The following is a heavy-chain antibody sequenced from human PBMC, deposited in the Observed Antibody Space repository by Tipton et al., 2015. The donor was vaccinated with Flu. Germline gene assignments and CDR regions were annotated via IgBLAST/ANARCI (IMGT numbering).Heavy chain of an antibody. CDR2: IYYSGTT. CDR1: GGSISSYTYY. Sequence: TLSLTCTVSGGSISSYTYYWGWIRQSPGTGLEWIGSIYYSGTTFYNPSLKGRVTMSIDTSKNQFSLKLTSVTAADTAVYYCARDVGPQIKVTGGLDVWGQGTTVTVSS. CDR3: ARDVGPQIKVTGGLDV. D-gene: IGHD2-21*02. J-gene: IGHJ6*02. V-gene: IGHV4-39*07.